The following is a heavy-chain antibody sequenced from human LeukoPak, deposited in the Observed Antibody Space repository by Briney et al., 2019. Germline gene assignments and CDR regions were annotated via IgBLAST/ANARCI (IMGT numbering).Heavy chain of an antibody. Sequence: PSETLSLTCAVYGGSFSGYYWSWIRQPPGKGLEWIGEINHSGSTNYNPSLKSRVTISVDTSKNQFSLKLSSVTAADTAVYYCARGRGLITMVRGPYYFDYWGQGTLVTVSS. CDR1: GGSFSGYY. CDR3: ARGRGLITMVRGPYYFDY. V-gene: IGHV4-34*01. D-gene: IGHD3-10*01. J-gene: IGHJ4*02. CDR2: INHSGST.